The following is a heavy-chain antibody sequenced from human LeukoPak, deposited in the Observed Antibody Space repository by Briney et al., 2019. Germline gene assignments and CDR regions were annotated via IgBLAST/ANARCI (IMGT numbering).Heavy chain of an antibody. D-gene: IGHD6-6*01. CDR3: ATPIAARSFDD. CDR1: GFTFSSYA. V-gene: IGHV3-23*01. Sequence: GGSLRLSCAGSGFTFSSYAMRWVRQAPGKGLEWVSDISGSGGSTYYADSVKGRFTISRDNSKNTLYLQMNSLRAEDTAVYYCATPIAARSFDDWGQGTLVTVSS. J-gene: IGHJ4*02. CDR2: ISGSGGST.